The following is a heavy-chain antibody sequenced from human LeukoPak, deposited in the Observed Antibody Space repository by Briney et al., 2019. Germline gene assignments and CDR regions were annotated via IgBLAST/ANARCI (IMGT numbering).Heavy chain of an antibody. CDR1: DGSISSSRYY. J-gene: IGHJ4*02. CDR2: IYYSGST. Sequence: SETLSLTCIVSDGSISSSRYYWGWIRQPPGKGLEWIGSIYYSGSTYYNPSLKSRVTISVDTSKNQFSLKLSSVTAADTAVYYCARSMVRGGDYWGQGTLVTVSS. CDR3: ARSMVRGGDY. D-gene: IGHD3-10*01. V-gene: IGHV4-39*01.